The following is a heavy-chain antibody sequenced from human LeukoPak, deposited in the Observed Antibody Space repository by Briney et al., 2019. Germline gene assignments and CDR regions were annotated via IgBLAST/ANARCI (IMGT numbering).Heavy chain of an antibody. Sequence: PGGSLRLSCAASGFTFSDYYMSWIRQAPGKGLEWVSYISSSGSTIYYADSVKGRFTISRDNAKNSLYLQMNSLRAEDTAVYYCARDYHVSGSYPYYYYGMDVWGQGTTVTVSS. V-gene: IGHV3-11*01. CDR1: GFTFSDYY. CDR2: ISSSGSTI. CDR3: ARDYHVSGSYPYYYYGMDV. J-gene: IGHJ6*02. D-gene: IGHD1-26*01.